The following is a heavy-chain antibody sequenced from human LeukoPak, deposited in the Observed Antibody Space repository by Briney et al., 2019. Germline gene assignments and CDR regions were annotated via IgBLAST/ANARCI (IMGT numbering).Heavy chain of an antibody. CDR2: ISPNTGGT. CDR1: EFTFTDYY. CDR3: ARGGRSGYRYFDY. V-gene: IGHV1-2*06. D-gene: IGHD5-18*01. J-gene: IGHJ4*02. Sequence: ASVKVSCKASEFTFTDYYIHWIRQAPGQGLEWMGRISPNTGGTDHAQEFRDKITMTRDTSISTAYIELSRLISDDTAVYYCARGGRSGYRYFDYWGQGTLVTVSS.